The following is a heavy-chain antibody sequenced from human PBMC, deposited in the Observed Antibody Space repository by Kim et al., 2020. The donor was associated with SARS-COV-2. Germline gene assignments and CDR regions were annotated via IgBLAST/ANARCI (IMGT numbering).Heavy chain of an antibody. Sequence: SYADSVKSRFTITRYNSKTTLFLQMNSLRAEDTSVYYCANHLRSTGSYDYWGQGTLVTVSS. CDR3: ANHLRSTGSYDY. D-gene: IGHD3-10*01. J-gene: IGHJ4*02. V-gene: IGHV3-23*01.